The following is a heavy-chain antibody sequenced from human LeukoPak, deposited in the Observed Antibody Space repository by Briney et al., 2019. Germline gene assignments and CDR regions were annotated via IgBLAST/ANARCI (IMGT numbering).Heavy chain of an antibody. CDR2: IYYSGST. J-gene: IGHJ4*02. D-gene: IGHD3-10*01. CDR3: ARPMVRGALDY. V-gene: IGHV4-39*01. CDR1: GGSISSSSYY. Sequence: KPSETLSLTCTVSGGSISSSSYYWGWIRQPPGKRPEWIGSIYYSGSTYYNPSLKSRVTISVDTSKNQFSLKLSSVTAADTAVYYCARPMVRGALDYWGQGTLVTVSS.